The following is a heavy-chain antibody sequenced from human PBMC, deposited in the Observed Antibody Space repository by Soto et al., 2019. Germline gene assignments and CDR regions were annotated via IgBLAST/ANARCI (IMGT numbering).Heavy chain of an antibody. CDR1: GFTFSSYA. J-gene: IGHJ4*02. V-gene: IGHV3-23*01. D-gene: IGHD3-3*01. Sequence: EVQLLESGGGLVQPGGSLRLSCAASGFTFSSYAMSWVRQAPGKGLEWVSAISGSGGSTYYADSVKGRFTISRDNSKNPLYLQMNSLRAEDTAVYYCAKVHLGRGYMGGGEWIFDYWGQGTLVTVSS. CDR3: AKVHLGRGYMGGGEWIFDY. CDR2: ISGSGGST.